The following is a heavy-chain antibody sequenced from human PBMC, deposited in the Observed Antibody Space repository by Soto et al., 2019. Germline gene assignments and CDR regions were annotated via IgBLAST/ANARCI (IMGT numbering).Heavy chain of an antibody. CDR1: GYTFTDYY. CDR3: ARDYGDFVASYYYSGMDV. V-gene: IGHV1-2*02. J-gene: IGHJ6*02. Sequence: ASVKVSCKASGYTFTDYYIQWVRQAPGQGFEWMGWINPNSGGTNYAQKFQGRVTMTRDTSISTAYMELSRLRSDDTAAYYCARDYGDFVASYYYSGMDVWGQGTTVTVSS. D-gene: IGHD4-17*01. CDR2: INPNSGGT.